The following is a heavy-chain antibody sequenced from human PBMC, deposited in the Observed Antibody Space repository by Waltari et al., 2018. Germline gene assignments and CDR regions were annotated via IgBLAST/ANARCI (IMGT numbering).Heavy chain of an antibody. D-gene: IGHD3-3*01. CDR3: AGGLRITIFGVVIYFDY. CDR2: INHRGST. J-gene: IGHJ4*02. V-gene: IGHV4-34*01. Sequence: QVQLQQWGAGLLKPSETLSLTCAVYGGSFSGYYWSWIRQPPGKGLEWIGEINHRGSTNYNPSLKVGVPLSVTTPRTQFPLKLGFGTAADPAVYYFAGGLRITIFGVVIYFDYWGQETLVTFSS. CDR1: GGSFSGYY.